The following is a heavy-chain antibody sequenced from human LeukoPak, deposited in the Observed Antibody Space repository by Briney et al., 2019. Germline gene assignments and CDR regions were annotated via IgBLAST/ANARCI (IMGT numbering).Heavy chain of an antibody. CDR2: IYYSGST. D-gene: IGHD1/OR15-1a*01. CDR1: GGSISSSSYY. Sequence: SETLSLTCTVSGGSISSSSYYWGWIRQPPGKGLEWIGSIYYSGSTYYNPSLKSRVTISVDTSKNQFSLKLSSVTAADTAVYYCARVSWVRGGNWNTRVKNWFDPWGQGTLVTVSS. V-gene: IGHV4-39*07. J-gene: IGHJ5*02. CDR3: ARVSWVRGGNWNTRVKNWFDP.